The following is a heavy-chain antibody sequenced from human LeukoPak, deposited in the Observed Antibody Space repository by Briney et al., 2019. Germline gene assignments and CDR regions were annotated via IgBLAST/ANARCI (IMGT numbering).Heavy chain of an antibody. Sequence: GGSLRLSCAASGFTFSSYSMNWVRQAPGKGLEWVSSISSSSSYIYYADSVKGRFTISRDNAKNSLYLQMNSLRAEDTAVYYCARDGYCSSTSCWAMYYYYGMDVRGKGTTVTVSS. V-gene: IGHV3-21*01. D-gene: IGHD2-2*03. J-gene: IGHJ6*04. CDR3: ARDGYCSSTSCWAMYYYYGMDV. CDR2: ISSSSSYI. CDR1: GFTFSSYS.